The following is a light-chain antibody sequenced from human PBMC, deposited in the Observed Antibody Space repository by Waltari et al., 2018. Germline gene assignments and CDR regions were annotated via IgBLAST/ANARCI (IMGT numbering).Light chain of an antibody. J-gene: IGLJ2*01. CDR3: SSYTSRSTVV. V-gene: IGLV2-14*03. CDR1: SSDVGGYNY. CDR2: DVI. Sequence: QSALTQPASVSGSPGQSITLSCTGTSSDVGGYNYVSWYQQHPGKIHKLMMYDVIKRPSGVSNRFSGSKSGNTASLTISGLQAEDEADYYCSSYTSRSTVVFGGGTKLTVL.